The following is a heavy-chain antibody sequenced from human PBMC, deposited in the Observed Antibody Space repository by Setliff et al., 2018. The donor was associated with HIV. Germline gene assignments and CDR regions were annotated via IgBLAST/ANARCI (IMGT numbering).Heavy chain of an antibody. V-gene: IGHV5-51*01. CDR3: ARRDGRSMNAFQI. CDR2: IYPDDSDI. J-gene: IGHJ3*01. Sequence: GASLKLSCKALDYTFTTYWIAWVRQMPGEGLEWMGIIYPDDSDIRYNPSFQNQITISADKSIATAYLQLNNLKASDTATYYCARRDGRSMNAFQIWGPGTMVTVSS. CDR1: DYTFTTYW. D-gene: IGHD2-21*01.